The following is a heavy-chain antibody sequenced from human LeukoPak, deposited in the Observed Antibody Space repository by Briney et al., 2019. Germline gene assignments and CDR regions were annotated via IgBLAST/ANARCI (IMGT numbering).Heavy chain of an antibody. CDR1: GFTVSYFW. J-gene: IGHJ4*02. CDR3: ATVSEY. CDR2: INNDGTAT. Sequence: GGSLRLSCAASGFTVSYFWMHWVRQVPGKGLVWVSGINNDGTATYYADSVKGRFTISRDNAKNTVYLQMTGLRAEDTTVYYCATVSEYWGQGTLVTVSS. V-gene: IGHV3-74*01.